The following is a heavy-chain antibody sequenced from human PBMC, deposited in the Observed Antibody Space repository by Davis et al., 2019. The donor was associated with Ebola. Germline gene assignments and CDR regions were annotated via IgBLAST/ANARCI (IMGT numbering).Heavy chain of an antibody. D-gene: IGHD1-14*01. V-gene: IGHV1-69*06. CDR1: GGTFSSYA. Sequence: AASVKVSCKASGGTFSSYAISWVRQAPGQGLEWMGGIIPIFGTANYAQKFQGRVTITADKSTSTAYMEPSSLRSEDTAVYYCARAGGGGYYFDYWGQGTLVTVSS. CDR3: ARAGGGGYYFDY. J-gene: IGHJ4*02. CDR2: IIPIFGTA.